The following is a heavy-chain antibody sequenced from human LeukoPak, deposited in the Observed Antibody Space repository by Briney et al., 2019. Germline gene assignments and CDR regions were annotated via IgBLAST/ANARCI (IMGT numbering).Heavy chain of an antibody. J-gene: IGHJ4*02. CDR1: GYTFTSYG. CDR2: ISAYNGNT. CDR3: ATAPLGGNNWNPM. V-gene: IGHV1-18*01. D-gene: IGHD1-20*01. Sequence: GASVKVSCKASGYTFTSYGISWVRQAPGQGLEWMGWISAYNGNTNYAQKFQGRVTMTEDTSTDTAYMELSSLRSEDTAVYYCATAPLGGNNWNPMWGQGTLVTVSS.